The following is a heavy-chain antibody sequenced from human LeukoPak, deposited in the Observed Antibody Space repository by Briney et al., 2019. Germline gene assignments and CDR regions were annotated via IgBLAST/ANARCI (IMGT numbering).Heavy chain of an antibody. CDR1: GYTFTSYG. CDR2: IIPIFGTA. CDR3: ARVGGSSSWYSPHDAFDI. V-gene: IGHV1-69*05. J-gene: IGHJ3*02. Sequence: GASVKVSCKASGYTFTSYGISWVRQAPGQGLEWMGGIIPIFGTANYAQKFQGRVTMTRDMSTSTVYMELSSLRSEDTAVYYCARVGGSSSWYSPHDAFDIWGQGTMVTVSS. D-gene: IGHD6-13*01.